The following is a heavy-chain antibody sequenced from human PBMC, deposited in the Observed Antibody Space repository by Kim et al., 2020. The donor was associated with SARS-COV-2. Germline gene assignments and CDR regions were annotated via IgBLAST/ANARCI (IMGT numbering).Heavy chain of an antibody. CDR3: ADPPNY. V-gene: IGHV3-23*01. J-gene: IGHJ4*02. CDR1: GFTFSSYA. CDR2: ISSRGDEI. Sequence: GGSLRLSCAASGFTFSSYAMSWVRQAPGKGLEWVSTISSRGDEIYYADSVKGRFTISRDTSKNMVYLQMNSLRVDDTAVYYCADPPNYWGQGTLVTVSS.